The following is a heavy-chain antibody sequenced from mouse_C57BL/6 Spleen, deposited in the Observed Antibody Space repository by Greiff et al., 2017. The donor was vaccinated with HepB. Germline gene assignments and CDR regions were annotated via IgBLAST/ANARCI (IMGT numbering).Heavy chain of an antibody. CDR3: ARSGLRSEGFAY. Sequence: QVHVKQSGAELVKPGASVKISCKASGYAFSSYWMNWVKQRPGKGLEWIGQIYPGDGDTNYNGKFKGKATLTADKSSSTAYMQLSSLTSEDSAVYFCARSGLRSEGFAYWGQGTLVTVSA. CDR2: IYPGDGDT. D-gene: IGHD1-1*01. J-gene: IGHJ3*01. V-gene: IGHV1-80*01. CDR1: GYAFSSYW.